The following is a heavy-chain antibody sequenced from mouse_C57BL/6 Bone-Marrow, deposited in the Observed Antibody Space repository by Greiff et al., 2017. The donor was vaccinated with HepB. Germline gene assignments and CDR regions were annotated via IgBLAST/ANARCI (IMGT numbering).Heavy chain of an antibody. Sequence: VQLQQPGAELVKPGASVKMSCKASGYTFTSYWITWVKQRPGQGLEWIGDIYPGSGSTNYNEKFKSKATLTVETSSSSAYMQLSSLTSEDSAVYYCARETGEPIYFDYWGQGTTLTVSS. D-gene: IGHD5-1*01. V-gene: IGHV1-55*01. CDR1: GYTFTSYW. CDR2: IYPGSGST. J-gene: IGHJ2*01. CDR3: ARETGEPIYFDY.